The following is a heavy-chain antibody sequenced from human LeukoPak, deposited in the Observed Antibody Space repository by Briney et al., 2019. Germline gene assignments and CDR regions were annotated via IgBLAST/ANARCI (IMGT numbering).Heavy chain of an antibody. CDR1: GFTFSSYG. CDR2: ISGSGGST. Sequence: SGGSLRLSCAASGFTFSSYGMSWVRQAPGKGLEWVSSISGSGGSTYYAGSVKGRFTISRDNSKNTLYLQMNSLRDEDTAVYYCAKSSYYDASGYYREYYFDYWGQGTLVTVSS. V-gene: IGHV3-23*01. D-gene: IGHD3-22*01. CDR3: AKSSYYDASGYYREYYFDY. J-gene: IGHJ4*02.